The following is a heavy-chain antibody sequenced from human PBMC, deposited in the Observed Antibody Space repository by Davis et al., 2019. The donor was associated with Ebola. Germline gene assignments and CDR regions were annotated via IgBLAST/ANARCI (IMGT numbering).Heavy chain of an antibody. Sequence: ASVKVSCKVSGYSLTELSMHWVRQAPGKGLEWMGSFDPEDGETIYAQKFQGRVTVTRDTSTTTVYMDLSSLRSEDTALYYCTTPGGQDSGYDVFDIWGQGTMVTVSS. CDR3: TTPGGQDSGYDVFDI. CDR1: GYSLTELS. V-gene: IGHV1-24*01. D-gene: IGHD5-12*01. CDR2: FDPEDGET. J-gene: IGHJ3*02.